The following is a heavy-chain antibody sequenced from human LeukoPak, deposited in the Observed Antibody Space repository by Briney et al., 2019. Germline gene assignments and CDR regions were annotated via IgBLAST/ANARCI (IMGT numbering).Heavy chain of an antibody. CDR2: LYHPVST. CDR3: ARKHGERWLQPEGYYFDY. CDR1: GYPLNNAYY. D-gene: IGHD5-24*01. Sequence: SETLSLTCAVSGYPLNNAYYWVWIRQPPGKGLEWIGSLYHPVSTYYNPSLKSRVTISVDTSKNQFSLKLSSVTAADTAVYYCARKHGERWLQPEGYYFDYWGQGTLVTVSS. V-gene: IGHV4-38-2*01. J-gene: IGHJ4*02.